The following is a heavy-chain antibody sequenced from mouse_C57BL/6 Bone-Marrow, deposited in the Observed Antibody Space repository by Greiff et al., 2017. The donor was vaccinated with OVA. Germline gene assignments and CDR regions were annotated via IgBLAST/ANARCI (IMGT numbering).Heavy chain of an antibody. V-gene: IGHV5-6*01. CDR1: GFTFSSYG. J-gene: IGHJ2*01. Sequence: EVQLVESGGDLVKPGGSLKLSCAASGFTFSSYGMSWVRQTPDKRLEWVATISSGGSYTYYPDSVKGRFTISRDNAKNPLYLQMSSLKSEDTAMYYCARHYYGSSYYWGQGTTLTVSS. D-gene: IGHD1-1*01. CDR3: ARHYYGSSYY. CDR2: ISSGGSYT.